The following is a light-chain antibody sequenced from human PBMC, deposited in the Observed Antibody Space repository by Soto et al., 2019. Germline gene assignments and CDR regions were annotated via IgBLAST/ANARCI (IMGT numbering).Light chain of an antibody. J-gene: IGKJ3*01. CDR2: DAS. V-gene: IGKV3-20*01. CDR3: QHYGSAPL. CDR1: QGLSSGY. Sequence: EIVLTQAPGTLSLSPGERATLSCRASQGLSSGYLAWYQQKPGLAPRLHIYDASSRATGIPDRFSGPGSGTEFTLTIRRLERGDFGVYSCQHYGSAPLFRPGHKVDIK.